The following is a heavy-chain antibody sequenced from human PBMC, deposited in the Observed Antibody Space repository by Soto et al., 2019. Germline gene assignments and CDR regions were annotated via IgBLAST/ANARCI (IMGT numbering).Heavy chain of an antibody. CDR1: GFTFSDYS. Sequence: LRLSCAASGFTFSDYSLHWVRQAPGKGLQWVALISYDGNNKDFADSVNGRFSISRDNSRNTLYLQLNSLRLEDTAMYYCARDGSPYGEPHDAFDIWGQGTLVTVSS. V-gene: IGHV3-30-3*01. D-gene: IGHD4-17*01. CDR3: ARDGSPYGEPHDAFDI. CDR2: ISYDGNNK. J-gene: IGHJ3*02.